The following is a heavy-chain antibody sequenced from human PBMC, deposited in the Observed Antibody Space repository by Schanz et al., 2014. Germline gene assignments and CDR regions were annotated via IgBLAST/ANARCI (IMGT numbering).Heavy chain of an antibody. D-gene: IGHD2-15*01. CDR2: IWYDGSNK. CDR1: GFIFSSYG. Sequence: QEQLVESGGGLVKPGGSLRLSCAASGFIFSSYGLHWVRQAPGKGLEWVAFIWYDGSNKYYADSVKGRFTISRDNSKNTLYLQMNSLRAEDTAVYYCAKARRKSNCSGGRCFHYSYYGMDVWGQGTTVTVSS. J-gene: IGHJ6*02. CDR3: AKARRKSNCSGGRCFHYSYYGMDV. V-gene: IGHV3-30*02.